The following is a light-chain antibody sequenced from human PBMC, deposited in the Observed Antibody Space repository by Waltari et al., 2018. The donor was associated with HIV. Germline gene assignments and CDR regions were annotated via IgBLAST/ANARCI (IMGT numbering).Light chain of an antibody. CDR3: CSYTSGSTHV. J-gene: IGLJ1*01. CDR2: DVK. V-gene: IGLV2-14*03. CDR1: RRDLGDYNY. Sequence: QSALTQPASLSGSPGQSITISCSGFRRDLGDYNYVPWYQQYQGKVPKLIIYDVKYRPSGVSNRFSGSKSDSAAFLNISGLQTEDEAVYHCCSYTSGSTHVFGTGTEVTVL.